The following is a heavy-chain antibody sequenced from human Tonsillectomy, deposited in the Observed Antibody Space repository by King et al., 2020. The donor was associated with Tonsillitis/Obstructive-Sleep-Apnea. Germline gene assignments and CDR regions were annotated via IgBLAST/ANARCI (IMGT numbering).Heavy chain of an antibody. Sequence: EVQLVESGGGLVQPGRSLRLSCAASGFTFDDFAMHWVRRAPGKGLDWVSGISWNSSGIVYADSVKGRFTISRDNAKNSLYLQMNSLRSEDTALYYCAKGQDYGDDWYFDLWGRGTLVTVSS. V-gene: IGHV3-9*01. D-gene: IGHD4-17*01. CDR2: ISWNSSGI. CDR1: GFTFDDFA. CDR3: AKGQDYGDDWYFDL. J-gene: IGHJ2*01.